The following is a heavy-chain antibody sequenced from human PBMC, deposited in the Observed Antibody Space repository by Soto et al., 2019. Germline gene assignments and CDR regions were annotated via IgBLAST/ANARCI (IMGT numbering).Heavy chain of an antibody. D-gene: IGHD5-12*01. CDR1: GFTFSDYY. CDR3: ARVGLRRDGYNYDY. CDR2: ISSSSSYT. V-gene: IGHV3-11*06. J-gene: IGHJ4*02. Sequence: PGGSLRLSCAASGFTFSDYYMSWIRQAPGKGLEWVSYISSSSSYTNYADSVKGRFTISRDNAKNSLYLQMNSLRAEDTAVYYCARVGLRRDGYNYDYWGQGTLVTVSS.